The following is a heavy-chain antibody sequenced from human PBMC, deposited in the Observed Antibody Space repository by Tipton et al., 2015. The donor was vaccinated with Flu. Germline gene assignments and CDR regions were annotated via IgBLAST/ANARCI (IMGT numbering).Heavy chain of an antibody. J-gene: IGHJ4*02. CDR2: LYYSGST. CDR3: ARGVSGGYSYGYYFDY. CDR1: GGSISSDY. D-gene: IGHD5-18*01. Sequence: LRLSCTVSGGSISSDYWSWIRQPPGKGLEWIGCLYYSGSTNYNPSLKSRVTISVDTSKNQFSLKLSSATAADTAVYYCARGVSGGYSYGYYFDYWGQGTLVTVSS. V-gene: IGHV4-59*01.